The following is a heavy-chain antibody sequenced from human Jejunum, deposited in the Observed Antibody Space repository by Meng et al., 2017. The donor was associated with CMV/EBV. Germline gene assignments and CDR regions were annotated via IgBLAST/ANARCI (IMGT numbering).Heavy chain of an antibody. D-gene: IGHD1/OR15-1a*01. Sequence: GFNFEDYWMDWVRQAPGRGLEWVANIRYDGGERYYVNSVEGRFFIYRDNARNTLYLQMNSLRVEDTAVYFCAKDWINLYSPTSSDYWGQGTLVTVSS. CDR2: IRYDGGER. CDR3: AKDWINLYSPTSSDY. CDR1: GFNFEDYW. J-gene: IGHJ4*02. V-gene: IGHV3-7*03.